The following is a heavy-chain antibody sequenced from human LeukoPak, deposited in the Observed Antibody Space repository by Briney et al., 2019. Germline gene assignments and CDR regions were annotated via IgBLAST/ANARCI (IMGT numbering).Heavy chain of an antibody. Sequence: GGSLRLSCAASGFTFSSYAMSWVRQAPGKGLEWVGRIKSKTDGGTTDYAAPVKGRFTISRDDSKNTLYPQMNSLKTEDTAVYYCTPGFGELPDYWGQGTLVTVSS. CDR3: TPGFGELPDY. D-gene: IGHD3-10*01. CDR1: GFTFSSYA. J-gene: IGHJ4*02. CDR2: IKSKTDGGTT. V-gene: IGHV3-15*01.